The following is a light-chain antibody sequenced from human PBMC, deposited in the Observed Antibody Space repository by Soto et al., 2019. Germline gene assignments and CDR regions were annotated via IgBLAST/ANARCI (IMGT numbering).Light chain of an antibody. V-gene: IGLV1-47*01. CDR1: KSDIGTSY. J-gene: IGLJ1*01. CDR3: AAWDDRLSGYV. CDR2: RSN. Sequence: QSVLTQPPSASGTPGQRVTISCSGSKSDIGTSYVDWYYQVPGSAPKLLIYRSNQRPSGVPDRFSGSKSGTSASLAISGLRSEDEADYYCAAWDDRLSGYVFGPGTKLTVL.